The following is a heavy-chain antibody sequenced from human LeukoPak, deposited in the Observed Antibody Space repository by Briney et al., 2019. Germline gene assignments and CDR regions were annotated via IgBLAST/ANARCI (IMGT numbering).Heavy chain of an antibody. Sequence: ASVKVSCKASGYTFTGYYMHWVRQAPGQGLEWMGIINPSGGSTSYAQKFQGRVTMTRDTSTSTVYMELSSLRSEDTAVYYCARDLYSSSWFGNWFDPWGQGTLVTVSS. CDR3: ARDLYSSSWFGNWFDP. V-gene: IGHV1-46*01. J-gene: IGHJ5*02. CDR1: GYTFTGYY. CDR2: INPSGGST. D-gene: IGHD6-13*01.